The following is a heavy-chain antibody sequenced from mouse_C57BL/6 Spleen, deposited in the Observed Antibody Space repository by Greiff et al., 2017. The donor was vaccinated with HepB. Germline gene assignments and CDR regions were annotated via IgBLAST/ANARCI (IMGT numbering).Heavy chain of an antibody. CDR2: IHPNSGST. V-gene: IGHV1-64*01. CDR3: ARGRITTVVPYFDY. J-gene: IGHJ2*01. D-gene: IGHD1-1*01. Sequence: QVQLQQPGAELVKPGASVKLSCKASGYTFTSYWMHWVKQRPGQGLEWIGMIHPNSGSTNYNEKFKSKATLTVEKSSSTAYMQLSSLTSEDSAVYYCARGRITTVVPYFDYWGQGTTLTVSS. CDR1: GYTFTSYW.